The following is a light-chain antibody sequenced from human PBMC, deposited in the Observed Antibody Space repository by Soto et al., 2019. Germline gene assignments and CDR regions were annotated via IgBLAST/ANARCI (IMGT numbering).Light chain of an antibody. Sequence: EIVLTQSPATLSVSPGERATLSCRASQTVGSNLAWYQQKPGQAPRLLIYGASTRATGIPARFSGSGSGTKFTLTISSLQSEDFAVYYCQQYNNWPLWTFGQGTKVDIK. V-gene: IGKV3-15*01. CDR2: GAS. CDR3: QQYNNWPLWT. CDR1: QTVGSN. J-gene: IGKJ1*01.